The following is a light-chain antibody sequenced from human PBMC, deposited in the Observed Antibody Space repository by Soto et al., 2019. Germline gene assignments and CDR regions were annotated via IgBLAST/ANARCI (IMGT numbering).Light chain of an antibody. CDR3: QQHNAWPLT. CDR1: RTLRNK. J-gene: IGKJ3*01. V-gene: IGKV3-15*01. CDR2: GGF. Sequence: IVLTQSPGTLSVSPGERVILSCRASRTLRNKLAGYQQKPGQAPRLLIYGGFTRATGIPARFSGSGSGTEFTLTINSLQSEDFAIYYCQQHNAWPLTFGPGTKLDLK.